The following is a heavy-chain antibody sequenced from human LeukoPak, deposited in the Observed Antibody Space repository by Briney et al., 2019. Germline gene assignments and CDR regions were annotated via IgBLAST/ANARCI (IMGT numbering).Heavy chain of an antibody. V-gene: IGHV3-23*01. CDR2: ISGSGGST. CDR1: EFSVGSNY. J-gene: IGHJ6*03. CDR3: AKDRRALYYYYYMDV. Sequence: GGSLRLSCAASEFSVGSNYMTWVRQAPGKGLEWVSAISGSGGSTYYADSVKGRFTISRDNAKNSLYLQMNSLRAEDMALYYCAKDRRALYYYYYMDVWGQGTLVTVSS.